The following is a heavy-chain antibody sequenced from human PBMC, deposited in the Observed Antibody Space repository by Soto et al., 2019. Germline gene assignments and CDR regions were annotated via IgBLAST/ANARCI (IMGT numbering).Heavy chain of an antibody. CDR3: AREELETTYGMDV. V-gene: IGHV3-21*01. CDR1: GFTFSSYS. Sequence: PGGSLRLSCAASGFTFSSYSMNWVRQAPGKGLEWVSSIISSSSYIYYADSVKGRFTISRDNAKNSLYLQMNSLRADDTAVYYCAREELETTYGMDVWGQGTTVTVSS. J-gene: IGHJ6*02. CDR2: IISSSSYI. D-gene: IGHD1-1*01.